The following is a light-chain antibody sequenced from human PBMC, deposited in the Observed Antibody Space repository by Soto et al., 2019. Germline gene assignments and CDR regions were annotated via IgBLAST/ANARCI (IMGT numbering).Light chain of an antibody. J-gene: IGLJ3*02. CDR3: AAWGDSLSGGV. V-gene: IGLV1-47*01. CDR2: RNN. Sequence: QLVLTQPPSASGTPGQRVTISCSGSSSNIGSNYVYWYQQLPGTAPKLLIYRNNQRPSGVPDRFSGSKSGTSASLAISGLRSEDEADYYCAAWGDSLSGGVFGGGTKLTVL. CDR1: SSNIGSNY.